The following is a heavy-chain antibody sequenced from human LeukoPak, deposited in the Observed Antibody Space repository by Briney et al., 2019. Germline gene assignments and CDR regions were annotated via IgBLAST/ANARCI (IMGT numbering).Heavy chain of an antibody. J-gene: IGHJ6*02. D-gene: IGHD6-6*01. CDR3: VRSSDHYGLDV. CDR1: GFTFSSYH. Sequence: GGSLGLSCAASGFTFSSYHMNWVRQAPGKGLEWVSSVSSSSTYIYYAASLKGRFTISRDNAKNSLYLQMNSLGAEDTAVYYCVRSSDHYGLDVWGQGTTVTVSS. CDR2: VSSSSTYI. V-gene: IGHV3-21*01.